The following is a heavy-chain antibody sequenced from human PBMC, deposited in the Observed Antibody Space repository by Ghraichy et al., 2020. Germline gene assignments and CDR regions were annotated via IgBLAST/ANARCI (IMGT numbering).Heavy chain of an antibody. D-gene: IGHD5-24*01. CDR3: AKVASRDEMFDY. Sequence: LSLTCAASGFTFSSYAISWVRQAPGKGLEWVSAISGSGGSTYYADSVKGRFTISRDNSKNTLYLQMNSLRAEDTAIYYCAKVASRDEMFDYWGQGTLVTVSS. V-gene: IGHV3-23*01. CDR2: ISGSGGST. CDR1: GFTFSSYA. J-gene: IGHJ4*02.